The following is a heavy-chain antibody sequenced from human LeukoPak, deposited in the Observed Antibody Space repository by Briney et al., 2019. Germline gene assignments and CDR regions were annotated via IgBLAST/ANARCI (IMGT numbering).Heavy chain of an antibody. V-gene: IGHV3-30*14. Sequence: SGGSLRLSCAASGFTFSSYAMHWVRQAPGKGLEWVAVISYDGSNKYYADSVKGRFTISRDNSKNTLYLQMNSLRAEDAAVYYCARMSGAFDIWGQGTMVTVSS. D-gene: IGHD3-10*01. CDR3: ARMSGAFDI. CDR1: GFTFSSYA. CDR2: ISYDGSNK. J-gene: IGHJ3*02.